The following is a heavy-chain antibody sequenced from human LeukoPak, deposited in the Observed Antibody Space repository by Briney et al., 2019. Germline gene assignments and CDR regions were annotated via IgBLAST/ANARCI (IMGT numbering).Heavy chain of an antibody. CDR2: ISDDGSNK. CDR3: ARGGITIFGVVSRKSFDY. V-gene: IGHV3-30*03. Sequence: GGSLRLSCAASGFTFSSYGMHWVRQAPGKGLEWVAVISDDGSNKYYVDSVKGRFTISRDNSKNTLYLQMNSLRAEDTAVYYCARGGITIFGVVSRKSFDYWGQGTMVTVSS. CDR1: GFTFSSYG. D-gene: IGHD3-3*01. J-gene: IGHJ4*02.